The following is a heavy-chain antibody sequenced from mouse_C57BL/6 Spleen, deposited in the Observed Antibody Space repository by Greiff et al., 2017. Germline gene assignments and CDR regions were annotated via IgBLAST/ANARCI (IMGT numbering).Heavy chain of an antibody. CDR1: GYTFTSYW. V-gene: IGHV1-50*01. CDR3: ARTGEGSDY. J-gene: IGHJ2*01. Sequence: QVQLKQPGAELVKPGASVKLSCKASGYTFTSYWMQWVKQRPGQGLEWIGEIDPSDSYTNYNQKFKGKATLTVDTSSSTAYMQLSSLTSEDSAVYYCARTGEGSDYWGQGTTLTVSS. CDR2: IDPSDSYT.